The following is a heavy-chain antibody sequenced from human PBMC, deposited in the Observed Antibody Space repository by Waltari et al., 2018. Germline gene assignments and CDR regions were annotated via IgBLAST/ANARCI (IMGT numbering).Heavy chain of an antibody. V-gene: IGHV1-2*06. CDR3: ARDWGYYSDTSGYPSNWFGP. D-gene: IGHD3-22*01. CDR1: GYTFTGYY. Sequence: QVQLVQSGAEVKKPAASVKVSCKASGYTFTGYYFHWVRHAPGQGLEWMGRINPNTGDTTYAQEFQGRVTMTRDTSISTAYMELTSLRSEDTAVYYCARDWGYYSDTSGYPSNWFGPWGQGTLVTVSS. J-gene: IGHJ5*02. CDR2: INPNTGDT.